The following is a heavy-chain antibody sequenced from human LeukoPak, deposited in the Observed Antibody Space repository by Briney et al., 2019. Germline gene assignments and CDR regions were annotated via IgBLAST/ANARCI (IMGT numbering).Heavy chain of an antibody. J-gene: IGHJ4*02. V-gene: IGHV3-11*01. D-gene: IGHD3-10*01. CDR2: ISSSGSTI. CDR3: TTEVMRGFGELFPFDY. CDR1: GFTFSDYY. Sequence: GGSLRLSCAASGFTFSDYYMSWIRQAPGKGLEWVSYISSSGSTIYYADSVKGRFTISRDNAKNSLYLQMNSLRAEDTAVYYCTTEVMRGFGELFPFDYWGQGTLVTVSS.